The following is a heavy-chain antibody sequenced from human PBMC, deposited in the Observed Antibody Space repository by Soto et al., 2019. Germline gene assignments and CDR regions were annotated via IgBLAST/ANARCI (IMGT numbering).Heavy chain of an antibody. CDR3: ARGAADTAMVDS. J-gene: IGHJ4*02. CDR2: SFYSGST. D-gene: IGHD5-18*01. Sequence: AETLSLTCTVSGGSIRSYYWTWIRQPPGKGLEWLGYSFYSGSTVYNPSLKSRVSISIHTSKSQFSLQLTSVTAADTAVYYCARGAADTAMVDSWGQGTLVTVSS. CDR1: GGSIRSYY. V-gene: IGHV4-59*01.